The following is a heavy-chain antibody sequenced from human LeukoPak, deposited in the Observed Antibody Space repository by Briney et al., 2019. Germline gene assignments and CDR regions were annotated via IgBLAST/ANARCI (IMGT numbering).Heavy chain of an antibody. D-gene: IGHD3-22*01. CDR1: GGSISRYY. CDR2: IYYSGST. V-gene: IGHV4-59*01. J-gene: IGHJ2*01. Sequence: PSETLSLTCTVSGGSISRYYWSWIRQPPGKGPEWIGFIYYSGSTNYNPSLKSRVTISVDTSKNQFSLKLSSVTAADTAVYYCVRGSSGYYWYLDIWGRGTLVTVS. CDR3: VRGSSGYYWYLDI.